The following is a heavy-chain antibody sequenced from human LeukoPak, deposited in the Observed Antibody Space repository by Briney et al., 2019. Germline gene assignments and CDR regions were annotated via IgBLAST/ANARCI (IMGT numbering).Heavy chain of an antibody. CDR1: GGSFSGYY. CDR3: ARGRIYDFWSGYPAPGYFDL. J-gene: IGHJ2*01. V-gene: IGHV4-34*01. D-gene: IGHD3-3*01. Sequence: SETLSLTCAVYGGSFSGYYWSWIHQPPGKGLEWIGEINHSGSTNYNPSLKSRVTISVDTSKNQFSLKLSSVTAADTAVYYCARGRIYDFWSGYPAPGYFDLWGRGTLVTVSS. CDR2: INHSGST.